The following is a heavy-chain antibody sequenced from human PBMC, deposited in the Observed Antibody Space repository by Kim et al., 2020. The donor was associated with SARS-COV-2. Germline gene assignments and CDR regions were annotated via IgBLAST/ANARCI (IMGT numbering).Heavy chain of an antibody. V-gene: IGHV3-23*01. D-gene: IGHD3-3*01. Sequence: GRFTISRDNSKNTLYLQMNSLRAEDTAVYYCAKDGNYDFWSGYSVYYMDVWGKGTTVTVSS. CDR3: AKDGNYDFWSGYSVYYMDV. J-gene: IGHJ6*03.